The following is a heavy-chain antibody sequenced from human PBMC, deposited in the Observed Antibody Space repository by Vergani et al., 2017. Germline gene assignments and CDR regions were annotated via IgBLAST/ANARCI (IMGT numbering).Heavy chain of an antibody. V-gene: IGHV4-39*01. CDR2: IYYSGST. CDR3: ARGYSTTGAPSGY. CDR1: GGSVSISSYY. Sequence: QLQLQESGPGLVKPSETLSLTCTVSGGSVSISSYYWGWIRQPPGKGLEWIGSIYYSGSTYYNPSLKSRVTISVDTSKNQFSLKLGSVTAADTAVYYCARGYSTTGAPSGYWGQGTLVTVSS. J-gene: IGHJ4*02. D-gene: IGHD6-13*01.